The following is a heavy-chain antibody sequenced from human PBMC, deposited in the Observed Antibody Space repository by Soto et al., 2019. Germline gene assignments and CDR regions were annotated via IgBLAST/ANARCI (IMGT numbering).Heavy chain of an antibody. CDR2: IHYSGST. D-gene: IGHD6-13*01. V-gene: IGHV4-59*01. Sequence: PSEPLSLTCTAFGAPINIFYCTWFRKPQGKGLEWIGYIHYSGSTNYNPSLKSRVTISVDTSKNQFSLKLSSVTAADTAVYYCARVSSSWGLVSYFDYWGQGTLVTVSS. J-gene: IGHJ4*02. CDR3: ARVSSSWGLVSYFDY. CDR1: GAPINIFY.